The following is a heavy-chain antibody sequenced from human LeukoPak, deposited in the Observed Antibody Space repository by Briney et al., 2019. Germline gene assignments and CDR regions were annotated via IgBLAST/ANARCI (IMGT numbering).Heavy chain of an antibody. J-gene: IGHJ4*02. CDR2: IWYDGSNK. CDR3: ARDGHSGSYGFDY. Sequence: GGSLRLSCAASGFTFSSYGMHWVRQAPGKGLEWVAVIWYDGSNKYYADSVKGRFTISRDNSKNTLYLQMNSLRTEDTAVYYCARDGHSGSYGFDYWGQGTLVTVSS. D-gene: IGHD1-26*01. V-gene: IGHV3-33*01. CDR1: GFTFSSYG.